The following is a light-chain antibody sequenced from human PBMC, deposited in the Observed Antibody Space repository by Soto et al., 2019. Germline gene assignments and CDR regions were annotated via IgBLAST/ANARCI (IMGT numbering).Light chain of an antibody. CDR2: GAS. V-gene: IGKV3-20*01. J-gene: IGKJ4*01. CDR3: QQYGSSPLT. CDR1: QSVSSN. Sequence: EIVMTQSPATLSVSPGERATLSCRASQSVSSNLAWYQQKPGQAPRLLIYGASTRATGIPVRFSGSGSGTDFTLTISRLEPEDFAVYYCQQYGSSPLTFGGGTKVDI.